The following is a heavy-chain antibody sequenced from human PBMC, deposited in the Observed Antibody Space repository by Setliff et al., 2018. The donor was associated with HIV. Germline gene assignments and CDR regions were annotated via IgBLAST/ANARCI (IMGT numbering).Heavy chain of an antibody. V-gene: IGHV4-4*09. CDR1: GGSIRTNN. CDR2: IYTSGST. CDR3: ARLRGDTMVDY. D-gene: IGHD3-10*01. Sequence: SETLSLTCTVSGGSIRTNNWGWIRQPPGKGLEWIGHIYTSGSTNYNPSLKSRVTVSVDTSKNQLSLKLTSVTAADTAVFYCARLRGDTMVDYWGQGTLVTVSS. J-gene: IGHJ4*02.